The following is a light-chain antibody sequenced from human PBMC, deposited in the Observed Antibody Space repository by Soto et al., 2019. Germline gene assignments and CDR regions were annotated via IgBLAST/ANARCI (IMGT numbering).Light chain of an antibody. CDR2: STS. J-gene: IGKJ1*01. CDR3: QQYGSSPRT. Sequence: EIVLTQSPGTLSLSPGERATLSCSASQAVTSPFLAWYQQKPGQAPRLVISSTSGQATGIPDRFSGSGSGTDFTLTICSLEPEDSAVYYCQQYGSSPRTFGQGTKVEV. CDR1: QAVTSPF. V-gene: IGKV3-20*01.